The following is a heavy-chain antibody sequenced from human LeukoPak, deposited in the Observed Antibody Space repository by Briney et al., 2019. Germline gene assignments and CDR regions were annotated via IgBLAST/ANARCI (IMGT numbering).Heavy chain of an antibody. V-gene: IGHV4-34*01. CDR2: INHSGST. CDR1: GGSFSGYY. CDR3: ARSIAVAVLDFYY. Sequence: SETLSLTCAVYGGSFSGYYWSWIRQPPGKGLEWVGEINHSGSTNYNPSLKSRVTISVDTSKNQFSLKLSSVTAADTAVYYCARSIAVAVLDFYYWGQGTLVTVSS. J-gene: IGHJ4*02. D-gene: IGHD6-19*01.